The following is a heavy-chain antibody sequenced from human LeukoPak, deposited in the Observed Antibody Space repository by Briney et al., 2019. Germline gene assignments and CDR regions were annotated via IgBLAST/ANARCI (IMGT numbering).Heavy chain of an antibody. V-gene: IGHV5-51*01. J-gene: IGHJ3*02. CDR1: GYSFTNYW. CDR2: IYPGDSDV. CDR3: ARRRRYYYDSSGYWDAFDI. Sequence: GESLKISCQGSGYSFTNYWIGWVRQMPGKGLEWMGIIYPGDSDVRYSPSFQGQVTISVDKSISTAYLQWSSLKASDTAMYYCARRRRYYYDSSGYWDAFDIWGQGTMVTVSS. D-gene: IGHD3-22*01.